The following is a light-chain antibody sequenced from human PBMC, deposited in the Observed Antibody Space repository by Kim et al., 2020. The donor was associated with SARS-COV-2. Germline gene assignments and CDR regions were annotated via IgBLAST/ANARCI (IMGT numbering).Light chain of an antibody. CDR1: SGSIASNC. CDR2: EDN. J-gene: IGLJ2*01. CDR3: QSYDSSNQVV. Sequence: TVTISGTRGSGSIASNCVQGYRQRPGSAPATVIYEDNQRPSGVPDRFSGSIDSSSNSASLTISGLKTEDEADYYCQSYDSSNQVVFGGGTQLTVL. V-gene: IGLV6-57*03.